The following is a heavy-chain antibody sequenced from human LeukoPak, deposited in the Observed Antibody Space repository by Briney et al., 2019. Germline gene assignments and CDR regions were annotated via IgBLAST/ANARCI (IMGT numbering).Heavy chain of an antibody. D-gene: IGHD5-18*01. CDR3: ARARSSYGYGDAFDI. J-gene: IGHJ3*02. CDR1: GFSVSSNY. Sequence: PGGSLRLSCAASGFSVSSNYMSWVRQAPGKGLECVSVIYSGGNTYYADSVKGRFAISRDNSKNTLYLQMNSLRAEDTAVYYCARARSSYGYGDAFDIWGQGTMVTVSS. CDR2: IYSGGNT. V-gene: IGHV3-66*01.